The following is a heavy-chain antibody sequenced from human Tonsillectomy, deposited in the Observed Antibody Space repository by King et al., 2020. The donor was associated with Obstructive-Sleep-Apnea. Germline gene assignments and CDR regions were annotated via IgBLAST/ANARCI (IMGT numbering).Heavy chain of an antibody. V-gene: IGHV3-72*01. CDR2: IKNKDNKYTT. CDR1: GFTFSEHY. D-gene: IGHD1-26*01. CDR3: AKDLGSPIVGTQ. J-gene: IGHJ4*02. Sequence: VQLVESGGGLVQTGGSLRLSCSASGFTFSEHYMDWVRQAPGKGPERVGRIKNKDNKYTTEYAASVKGRFTISRDDSQNSLYLQMNSPRTEDTAVYYCAKDLGSPIVGTQWGQGTPVTV.